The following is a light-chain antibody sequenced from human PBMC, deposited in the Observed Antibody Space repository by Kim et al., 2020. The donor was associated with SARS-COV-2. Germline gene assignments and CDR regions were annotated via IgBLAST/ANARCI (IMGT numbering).Light chain of an antibody. J-gene: IGLJ2*01. CDR3: QSYEV. Sequence: SESPGKTVTISCTRTSGSIASKPVQWCKQRPGSVPTTVIYEDALRPSGIPDRFSGSIDTSSNSASLTISGLTTEDEAVYFCQSYEVFGGGTQLTVL. CDR2: EDA. CDR1: SGSIASKP. V-gene: IGLV6-57*03.